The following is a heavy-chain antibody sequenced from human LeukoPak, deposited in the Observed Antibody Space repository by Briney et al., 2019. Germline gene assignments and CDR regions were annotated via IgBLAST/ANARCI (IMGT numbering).Heavy chain of an antibody. CDR2: IGNSGDST. J-gene: IGHJ4*02. Sequence: GGSLRLSCAASGFSFSTYAMSWVRQAPGKGLEWVSLIGNSGDSTYYADSVKGRFTISRDNSKNTLYLQMSSLRAEDTAVYYCAKDQEYGSSCCDYWGQGTLVTVSS. CDR1: GFSFSTYA. CDR3: AKDQEYGSSCCDY. V-gene: IGHV3-23*01. D-gene: IGHD6-13*01.